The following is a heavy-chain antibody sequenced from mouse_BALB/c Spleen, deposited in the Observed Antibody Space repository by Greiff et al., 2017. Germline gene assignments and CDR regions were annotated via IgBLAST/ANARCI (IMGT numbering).Heavy chain of an antibody. Sequence: DVKLVESGGGLVKPGGSLKLSCAASGFTFSSYTMSWVRQTPEKRLEWVATISSGGSYTYYPDSVKGRFTISRDNAKNTLYLQMSSLKSEDTAMYYCTRDGDPHWYFDVWGAGTTVTVSS. D-gene: IGHD3-3*01. CDR3: TRDGDPHWYFDV. CDR1: GFTFSSYT. J-gene: IGHJ1*01. V-gene: IGHV5-6-4*01. CDR2: ISSGGSYT.